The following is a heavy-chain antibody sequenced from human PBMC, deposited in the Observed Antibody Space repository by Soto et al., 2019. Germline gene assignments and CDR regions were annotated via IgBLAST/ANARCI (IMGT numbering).Heavy chain of an antibody. CDR3: ASAWGDWGYYGMDV. Sequence: VQLVESGGGLVQPGGSLRLSCAASGFTFSSYSMNWVRQAPGKGLEWVSSISSSSSYIYYADSVKGRFTISRDNAKNSLYLQMNSLRAEDTAVYYCASAWGDWGYYGMDVWGQGTTVTVSS. CDR1: GFTFSSYS. CDR2: ISSSSSYI. V-gene: IGHV3-21*01. D-gene: IGHD2-21*02. J-gene: IGHJ6*02.